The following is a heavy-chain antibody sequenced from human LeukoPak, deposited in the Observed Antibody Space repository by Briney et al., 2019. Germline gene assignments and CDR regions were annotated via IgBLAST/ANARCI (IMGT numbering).Heavy chain of an antibody. CDR1: GLTFSDYY. CDR2: ISSSGSTI. D-gene: IGHD6-19*01. Sequence: GGSLRLSCAASGLTFSDYYMSWIRQAPGKGLEWVSYISSSGSTIYYADSVKGRFTISSDNAKNSLYLQMNSLRAEDTAVYYCARGLAVAGTRCFDYWGQGTLVTVSS. J-gene: IGHJ4*02. CDR3: ARGLAVAGTRCFDY. V-gene: IGHV3-11*01.